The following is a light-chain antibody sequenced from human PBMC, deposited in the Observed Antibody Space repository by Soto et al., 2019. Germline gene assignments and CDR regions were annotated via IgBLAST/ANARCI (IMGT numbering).Light chain of an antibody. J-gene: IGKJ3*01. CDR3: QQYGRSLQT. V-gene: IGKV3-20*01. CDR2: GAS. Sequence: IVMTQSPATLSMSPGERATLSCRASQSLNRDLAWYQQKPGQSPRLLIFGASIRATGIPARFSGSGSGTDFTLTISRLEPEDFAVYYCQQYGRSLQTFGPGTKVDIK. CDR1: QSLNRD.